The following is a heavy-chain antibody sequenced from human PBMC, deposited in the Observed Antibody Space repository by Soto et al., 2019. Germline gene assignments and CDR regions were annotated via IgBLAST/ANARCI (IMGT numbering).Heavy chain of an antibody. Sequence: PGGSLRLSCAGTGFTFSNAWMSWVRQAPGKGLEWVGRIKSKTDGGTTDYAAPVKGRFTISRDDSKNTLYLQMNSLKTEDTAVYYCTTKTVDTAMVNHIDYWGQGTLVTVSS. D-gene: IGHD5-18*01. CDR2: IKSKTDGGTT. V-gene: IGHV3-15*01. CDR3: TTKTVDTAMVNHIDY. CDR1: GFTFSNAW. J-gene: IGHJ4*02.